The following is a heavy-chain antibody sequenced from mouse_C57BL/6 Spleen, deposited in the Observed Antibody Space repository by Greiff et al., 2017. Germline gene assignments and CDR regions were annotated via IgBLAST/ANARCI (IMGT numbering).Heavy chain of an antibody. CDR1: GFTFSSYA. D-gene: IGHD2-4*01. CDR2: ISDGGSYT. J-gene: IGHJ1*03. CDR3: ARSLYDYASYWYFDV. Sequence: EVQLVESGGGLVKPGGSLKLSCAASGFTFSSYAMSWVRQTPEKRLEWVATISDGGSYTYYPDNVKGRITISRDNAKNNLYLQLSHLKSEDTAMYYCARSLYDYASYWYFDVWGTGTTVTVSS. V-gene: IGHV5-4*01.